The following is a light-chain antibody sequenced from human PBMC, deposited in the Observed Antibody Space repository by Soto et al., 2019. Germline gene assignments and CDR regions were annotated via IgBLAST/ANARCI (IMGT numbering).Light chain of an antibody. Sequence: DVQMTQFPSSLSASVGDRVTITCRASQSIRGHLNWYQQKPGKAPNIVIYATSTLQSGVPSRFNGSASGTEFTLTISSLQPEDFGTYYCQQTYRTPLTFGGGTKVEIK. J-gene: IGKJ4*01. V-gene: IGKV1-39*01. CDR2: ATS. CDR1: QSIRGH. CDR3: QQTYRTPLT.